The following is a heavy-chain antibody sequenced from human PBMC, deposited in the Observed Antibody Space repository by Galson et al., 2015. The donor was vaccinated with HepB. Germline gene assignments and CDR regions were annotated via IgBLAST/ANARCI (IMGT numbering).Heavy chain of an antibody. CDR3: ARYTESYCSGTGSYSRDDAXXI. CDR1: GYTFTSYD. V-gene: IGHV1-8*01. J-gene: IGHJ3*02. D-gene: IGHD2-2*02. Sequence: XVKVSXXXSGYTFTSYDINWVRQATGQGLEWMGWMNPNSGNTGYAQKFQGRVTMTRNTSISTAYMELSSLRSEDTAVYYCARYTESYCSGTGSYSRDDAXXIWXXXXMXXXXS. CDR2: MNPNSGNT.